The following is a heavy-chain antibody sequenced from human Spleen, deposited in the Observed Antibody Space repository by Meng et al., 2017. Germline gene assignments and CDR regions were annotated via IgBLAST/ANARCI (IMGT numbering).Heavy chain of an antibody. CDR3: ARVVSVMGLSGYCFEN. CDR2: IHNSGTT. D-gene: IGHD6-25*01. V-gene: IGHV4-59*01. Sequence: SETLSLTCTVSGGSISSYSWTWIRQAPGKGLEWIGYIHNSGTTTYNPSLRSRVTLSLETYKNQFSLELSSVTAADTGVYYCARVVSVMGLSGYCFENWGQGARVTGSS. CDR1: GGSISSYS. J-gene: IGHJ4*02.